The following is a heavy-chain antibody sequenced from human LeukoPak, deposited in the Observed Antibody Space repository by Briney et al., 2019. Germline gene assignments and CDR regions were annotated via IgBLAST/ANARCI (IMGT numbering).Heavy chain of an antibody. J-gene: IGHJ6*04. V-gene: IGHV3-48*03. CDR3: AELGITMIGGV. D-gene: IGHD3-10*02. CDR1: GFPFSSYE. Sequence: GGSLRLSCAASGFPFSSYEMNWVRQAPGKGLEWVSYISSSGSTIYYADSVKGRFTISRDNAKNSLYLQMNSLIAEDTAVYYCAELGITMIGGVWGKGTTVTISS. CDR2: ISSSGSTI.